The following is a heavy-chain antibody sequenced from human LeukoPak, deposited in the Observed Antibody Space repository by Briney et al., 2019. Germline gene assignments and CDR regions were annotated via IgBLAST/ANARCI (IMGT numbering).Heavy chain of an antibody. Sequence: PSETLSLTCTVSGGSISPHYWSWIRQPPGKRLEWIGYVYDSGTTNYNPSLKSRVTILLDTSKNQFSLELSSVTAADTAVYYCARSNMYSSSWCDYFDSWGQGTLVAVSS. J-gene: IGHJ4*02. CDR3: ARSNMYSSSWCDYFDS. CDR2: VYDSGTT. CDR1: GGSISPHY. D-gene: IGHD6-13*01. V-gene: IGHV4-59*11.